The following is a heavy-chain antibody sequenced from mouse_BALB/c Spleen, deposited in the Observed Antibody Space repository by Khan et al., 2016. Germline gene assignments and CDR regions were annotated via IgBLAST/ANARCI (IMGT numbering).Heavy chain of an antibody. CDR3: ARLTNAYGAIDY. J-gene: IGHJ4*01. V-gene: IGHV4-1*02. Sequence: EVQLVESGAGLVKPGGSLKLSCEASGLTFSRYWMCWVRQVPGKGLEWIGEIYPDSSTINYTPSFKDKFTISTDNSKNTLYLQMSRVTSDDTAVYYCARLTNAYGAIDYWGQGTTFTVSS. CDR1: GLTFSRYW. CDR2: IYPDSSTI. D-gene: IGHD1-1*01.